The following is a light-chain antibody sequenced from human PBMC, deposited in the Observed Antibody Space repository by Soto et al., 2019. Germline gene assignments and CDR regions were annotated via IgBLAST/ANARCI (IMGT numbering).Light chain of an antibody. J-gene: IGKJ4*01. V-gene: IGKV3-20*01. CDR3: QQYGSVPLT. Sequence: EIVLTQSPGTLSLSPGERATLSCRASQSVSTSYLAWYQQKPGQAPRLLIYGASSRATGIPDRFSGSGSGADFHPPISSLEPDDFAVYYCQQYGSVPLTFGGGTKVEIK. CDR1: QSVSTSY. CDR2: GAS.